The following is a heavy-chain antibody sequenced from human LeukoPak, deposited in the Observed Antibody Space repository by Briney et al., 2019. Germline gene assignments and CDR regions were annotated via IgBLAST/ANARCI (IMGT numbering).Heavy chain of an antibody. J-gene: IGHJ1*01. D-gene: IGHD3-3*01. CDR3: AGDPPPYYDFCSGYYDAEYFQH. CDR1: GYTFTGYY. CDR2: INPNSGGT. V-gene: IGHV1-2*06. Sequence: ASVKVSCKASGYTFTGYYMHWVRQAPGQGLEWMGRINPNSGGTNYAQKFQGRVTMTRDTSISTADMELSRLRAGDKALDYWAGDPPPYYDFCSGYYDAEYFQHCAQGTLVTVSS.